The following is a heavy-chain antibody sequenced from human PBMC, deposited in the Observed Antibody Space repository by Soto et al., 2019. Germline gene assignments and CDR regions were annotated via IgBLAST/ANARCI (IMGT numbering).Heavy chain of an antibody. CDR2: ISYDGSNK. D-gene: IGHD6-13*01. Sequence: QVQLVESGGGVVQPGRSLRLSCAASGFTFSSYGMHWVRQAPGKGLEWVAVISYDGSNKYYADSVKGRFTISRDNSKNTLYLQMNSLRAEDTAVYYCAKGAHGVAAADFDYWGQGTLVTVSS. V-gene: IGHV3-30*18. CDR3: AKGAHGVAAADFDY. J-gene: IGHJ4*02. CDR1: GFTFSSYG.